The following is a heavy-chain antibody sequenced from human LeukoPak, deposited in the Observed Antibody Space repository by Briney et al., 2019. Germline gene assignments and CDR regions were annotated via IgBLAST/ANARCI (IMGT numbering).Heavy chain of an antibody. D-gene: IGHD1-14*01. CDR3: ARERPETYHLDF. J-gene: IGHJ4*02. Sequence: SVKVSCKASGGTFSSYAISWVRQAPGQGLEWMGGIIPIFGTANYAQKFQGRVTITADKSTSTAYMELSSLRSEDTAIYYCARERPETYHLDFWGQGTLVTVSS. CDR1: GGTFSSYA. CDR2: IIPIFGTA. V-gene: IGHV1-69*06.